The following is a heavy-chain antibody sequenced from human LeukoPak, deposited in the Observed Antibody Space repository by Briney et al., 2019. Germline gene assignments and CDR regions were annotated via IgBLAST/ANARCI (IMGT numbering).Heavy chain of an antibody. CDR3: ARSPGIAVAGARY. V-gene: IGHV3-23*01. CDR1: GCTFSSYA. J-gene: IGHJ4*02. CDR2: ISGSGGST. D-gene: IGHD6-19*01. Sequence: PGGSLRLSCAASGCTFSSYAMSWVRQAPGKGLEWVSAISGSGGSTYYADSVKGRFTISRDNSKNTLYLQMNSLRAEDTAVYYCARSPGIAVAGARYWGQGTLVTVSS.